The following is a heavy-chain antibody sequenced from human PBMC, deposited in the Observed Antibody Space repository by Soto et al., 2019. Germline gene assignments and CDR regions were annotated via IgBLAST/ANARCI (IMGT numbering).Heavy chain of an antibody. D-gene: IGHD3-22*01. CDR1: GGTFSSYA. V-gene: IGHV1-69*13. CDR2: IIPIFGTA. CDR3: GLRGDSGFLKFDY. Sequence: SVKVSCKASGGTFSSYAISWVRQAPGQGLEWMGGIIPIFGTANYAQKFQGRVTITADESTSTAYMELSSLRSEDTAVYYCGLRGDSGFLKFDYWGKGPLVIVSS. J-gene: IGHJ4*02.